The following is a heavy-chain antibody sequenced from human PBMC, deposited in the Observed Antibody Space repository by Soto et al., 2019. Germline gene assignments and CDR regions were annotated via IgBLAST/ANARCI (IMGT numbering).Heavy chain of an antibody. D-gene: IGHD3-16*01. CDR1: GFPFSAYN. CDR2: ITVGSSHI. Sequence: EVQLVESGGGLVKPGGSLRLSCTGSGFPFSAYNINWVRQAPGKGLEWVSSITVGSSHIYQPNSMKGRFTISRDDAKNSVYRQIDSLRDEDTALYYCSRSPEVGVRGAYWGQGTLVTVSS. CDR3: SRSPEVGVRGAY. V-gene: IGHV3-21*01. J-gene: IGHJ4*02.